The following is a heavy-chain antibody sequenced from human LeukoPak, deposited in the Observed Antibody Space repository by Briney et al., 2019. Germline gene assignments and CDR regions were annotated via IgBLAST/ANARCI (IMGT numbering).Heavy chain of an antibody. J-gene: IGHJ4*02. CDR2: IYPGDSDT. CDR3: ARARYCSSTSCYFDY. CDR1: GYSFTSYW. V-gene: IGHV5-51*01. Sequence: GESLKISCKGPGYSFTSYWIGWVRQMPGKGLEWMGIIYPGDSDTRYSPSFQGQVTISADKSISTAYLQWSSLKASDTAMYYCARARYCSSTSCYFDYWGQETLVTVSS. D-gene: IGHD2-2*01.